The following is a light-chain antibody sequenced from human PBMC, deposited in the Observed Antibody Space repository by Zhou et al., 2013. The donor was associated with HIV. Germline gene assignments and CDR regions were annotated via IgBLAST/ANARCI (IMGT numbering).Light chain of an antibody. CDR2: GAP. J-gene: IGKJ4*01. CDR3: QQRSTWPPLT. Sequence: EIVLTQSPGTLSLSPGERATLSCRASQSVSSANLAWFQQKPGQSPNLLIHGAPSRATGIPDKFSGSGSGTDFTLTISRLEPEDFAVYYCQQRSTWPPLTFGGGTKVEIK. V-gene: IGKV3D-20*02. CDR1: QSVSSAN.